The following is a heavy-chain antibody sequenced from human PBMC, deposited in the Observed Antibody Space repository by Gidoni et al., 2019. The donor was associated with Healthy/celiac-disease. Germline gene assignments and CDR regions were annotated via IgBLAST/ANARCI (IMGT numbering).Heavy chain of an antibody. Sequence: QVQLQESGPGLVKPSETLSLTCTVSGGSISSYYWSWIRQPPGKGLEWIGYIYYSGSTNYNPSLKSRVTISVDTSKNQFSLKLNSVTAADTALYYCARVIAARYIDYWGQGTLVTVSS. CDR2: IYYSGST. CDR1: GGSISSYY. CDR3: ARVIAARYIDY. D-gene: IGHD6-6*01. J-gene: IGHJ4*02. V-gene: IGHV4-59*01.